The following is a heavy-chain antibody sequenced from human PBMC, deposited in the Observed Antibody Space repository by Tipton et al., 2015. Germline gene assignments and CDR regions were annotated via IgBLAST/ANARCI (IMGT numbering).Heavy chain of an antibody. Sequence: GLVKPSETLSLTCAVSGESFSQYYWSWIRQSPGTGLEWIGEINDSGKSNYNPSLKSRVTISVDTSKSQFFLKLTSVFAADPAVYFGARGRGWRGFDYWGQGTLVAV. V-gene: IGHV4-34*01. D-gene: IGHD3-10*01. CDR2: INDSGKS. CDR3: ARGRGWRGFDY. CDR1: GESFSQYY. J-gene: IGHJ4*02.